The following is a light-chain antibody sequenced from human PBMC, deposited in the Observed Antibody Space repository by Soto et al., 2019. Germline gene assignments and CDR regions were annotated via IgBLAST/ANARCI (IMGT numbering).Light chain of an antibody. CDR1: QSVSSSY. Sequence: EIVLTQSPGTLSLSPGERATLSCRASQSVSSSYLAWYQQKPGQAPRLLIYGASSRATDIPDRFSGSGSGTDFPLTISRLEPEDFAVYYCQQYGSSPGYAFGQGTKLEIK. CDR2: GAS. CDR3: QQYGSSPGYA. J-gene: IGKJ2*01. V-gene: IGKV3-20*01.